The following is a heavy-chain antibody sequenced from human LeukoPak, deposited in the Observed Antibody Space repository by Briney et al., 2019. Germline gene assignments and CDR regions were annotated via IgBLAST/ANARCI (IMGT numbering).Heavy chain of an antibody. CDR3: ARGRYSYGGVRYYFDY. CDR2: ISGSGGST. J-gene: IGHJ4*02. V-gene: IGHV3-23*01. CDR1: GFTFSSYA. D-gene: IGHD5-18*01. Sequence: GGSLRLSCAASGFTFSSYAMSWVRQAPGKGLEWVSAISGSGGSTYYADSVKGRFTISRDNSKNTLYLQMNSLRAEDTAVYYCARGRYSYGGVRYYFDYWGQGTLVTVSS.